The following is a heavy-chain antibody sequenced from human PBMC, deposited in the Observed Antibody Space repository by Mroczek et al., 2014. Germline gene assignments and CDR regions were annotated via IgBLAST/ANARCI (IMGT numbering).Heavy chain of an antibody. CDR1: GGSISSGSYY. Sequence: QVQLQESGPGLVKPSQTLSLTCTVSGGSISSGSYYWSWIRQPAGKGLEWIGRIYTSGSTNYNPSLKSRVTISVDTSKNQFSLKLSSVTAADTAVYYCARGKGRFGEPPSYYYYYGMDVWGQGTTVTVSS. D-gene: IGHD3-10*01. CDR2: IYTSGST. CDR3: ARGKGRFGEPPSYYYYYGMDV. J-gene: IGHJ6*02. V-gene: IGHV4-61*02.